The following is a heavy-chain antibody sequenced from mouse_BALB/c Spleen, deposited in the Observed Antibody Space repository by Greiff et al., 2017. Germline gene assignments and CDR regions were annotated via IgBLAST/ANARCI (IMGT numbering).Heavy chain of an antibody. J-gene: IGHJ2*01. CDR3: ARLDYRYDEDY. Sequence: VQLVESAAELARPGASVKMSCKASGYTFTSYTMHWVKQRPGQGLEWIGYINPSSGYTEYNQKFKDKTTLTADKSSSTAYMQLSSLTSEDSAVYYCARLDYRYDEDYWGQGTTLTVSS. V-gene: IGHV1-4*02. CDR1: GYTFTSYT. CDR2: INPSSGYT. D-gene: IGHD2-14*01.